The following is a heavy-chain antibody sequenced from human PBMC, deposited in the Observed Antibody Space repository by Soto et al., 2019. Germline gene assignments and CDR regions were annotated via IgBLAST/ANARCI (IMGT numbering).Heavy chain of an antibody. D-gene: IGHD6-19*01. CDR1: GYTFTSYG. J-gene: IGHJ3*02. CDR3: AYLYSSGWYDATDDDFDI. CDR2: ISAYNGNT. V-gene: IGHV1-18*01. Sequence: GASVKVSCKASGYTFTSYGISWVRQAPGQGLERMGWISAYNGNTNYAQKLQGRVTMTTDTSTSTAYMELRSLRSDDTAVYYCAYLYSSGWYDATDDDFDIWGQGTMVTVSS.